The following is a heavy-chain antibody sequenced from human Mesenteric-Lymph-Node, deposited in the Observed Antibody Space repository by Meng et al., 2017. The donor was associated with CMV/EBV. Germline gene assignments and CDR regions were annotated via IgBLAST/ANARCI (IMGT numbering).Heavy chain of an antibody. V-gene: IGHV4-4*02. CDR2: IYHSGST. Sequence: LSSSVCSGSSRRSNWWSWVRQCPGKGLERIGEIYHSGSTNYNPSLKSRVTISVDKSKNQFSLNLSSVTAADTAVYYCATYTTRSYDYWGQGTLVTVSS. CDR3: ATYTTRSYDY. D-gene: IGHD3-16*01. CDR1: SGSSRRSNW. J-gene: IGHJ4*02.